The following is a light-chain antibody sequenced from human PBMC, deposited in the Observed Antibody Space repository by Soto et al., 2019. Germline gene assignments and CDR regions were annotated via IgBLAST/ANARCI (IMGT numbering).Light chain of an antibody. V-gene: IGKV1-5*03. J-gene: IGKJ1*01. CDR2: KAS. Sequence: DIQITQSPSTLSASVIYRVTITFRASQTISSCLAWFQQKPGKAPKLLIYKASSLESGVPSRFSGSGSGTEFTLTISSLQTDDFSTYYCQQYHSYWTFGQGTKVDIK. CDR3: QQYHSYWT. CDR1: QTISSC.